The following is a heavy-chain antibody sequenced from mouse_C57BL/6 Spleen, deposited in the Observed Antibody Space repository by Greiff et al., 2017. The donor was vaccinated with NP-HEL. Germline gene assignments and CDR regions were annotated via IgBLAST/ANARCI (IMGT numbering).Heavy chain of an antibody. J-gene: IGHJ4*01. D-gene: IGHD2-3*01. V-gene: IGHV1-81*01. Sequence: VQLQQSGAELARPGASVKLSCKASGYTFTSYGISWVKQRTGQGLEWIGEIYPRSGNTYYNEKFKGKATLTADKSSSTAYMELRSLTSEDSAVYFCARSGIYDGYLYAMDYWGQRTSVTVSS. CDR3: ARSGIYDGYLYAMDY. CDR1: GYTFTSYG. CDR2: IYPRSGNT.